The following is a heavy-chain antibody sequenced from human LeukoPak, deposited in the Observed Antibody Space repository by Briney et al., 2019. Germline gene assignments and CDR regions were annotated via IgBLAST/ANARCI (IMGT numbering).Heavy chain of an antibody. Sequence: SQTLSLTCTVSGGSISSGSYYWSWSRQPAGKGLEWVGRIYTSGSTNYNPPLKSRVTISVDTSKNQFSLKLSSVTAADTAVYYCARGYDLWSGYSPQGYYYYYYMDVWGKGTTVTVSS. CDR3: ARGYDLWSGYSPQGYYYYYYMDV. J-gene: IGHJ6*03. CDR1: GGSISSGSYY. D-gene: IGHD3-3*01. CDR2: IYTSGST. V-gene: IGHV4-61*02.